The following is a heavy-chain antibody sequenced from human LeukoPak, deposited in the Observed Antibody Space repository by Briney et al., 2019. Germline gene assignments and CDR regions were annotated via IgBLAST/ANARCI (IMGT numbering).Heavy chain of an antibody. V-gene: IGHV3-20*04. CDR2: VNWNGGST. CDR1: GFTFDDYG. J-gene: IGHJ4*02. Sequence: GGSLRLSCAASGFTFDDYGMSWVRQAPGKGLEWVSGVNWNGGSTGYADSVKGRFTISRDNAKNSLYLQMNSLRAEDTAVYYCAKYQWLVTGYFDYWGQGTLVTVSS. D-gene: IGHD6-19*01. CDR3: AKYQWLVTGYFDY.